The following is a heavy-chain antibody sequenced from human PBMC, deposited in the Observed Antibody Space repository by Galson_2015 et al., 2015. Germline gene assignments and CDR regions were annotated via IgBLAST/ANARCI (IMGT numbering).Heavy chain of an antibody. V-gene: IGHV3-30-3*01. CDR3: ARDNPIGDSSGYYYVVRWYCGMDV. CDR2: ISYDGSNK. CDR1: GFTFSSYA. D-gene: IGHD3-22*01. Sequence: SLRLSCAASGFTFSSYAMHWVRQAPGKGLEWVAVISYDGSNKYYADSVKGRFTISRDNSKNTLYLQMNSLRAEDTAVYYCARDNPIGDSSGYYYVVRWYCGMDVWGQGTTVTVSS. J-gene: IGHJ6*02.